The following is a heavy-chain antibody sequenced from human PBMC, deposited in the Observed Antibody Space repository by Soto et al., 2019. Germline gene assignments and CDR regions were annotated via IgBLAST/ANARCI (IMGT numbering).Heavy chain of an antibody. Sequence: GPTLVNPTQTLTLTCTFSGFPLSTSVMRVSWIRQPPGKALEWLARIDWDDDKFYSTSLKTRLTISKDTSKNQVVLTMTNMDPVDTATYYCARIAVAGTHFDYWGQGTLVTVSS. CDR1: GFPLSTSVMR. CDR2: IDWDDDK. V-gene: IGHV2-70*04. CDR3: ARIAVAGTHFDY. J-gene: IGHJ4*02. D-gene: IGHD6-19*01.